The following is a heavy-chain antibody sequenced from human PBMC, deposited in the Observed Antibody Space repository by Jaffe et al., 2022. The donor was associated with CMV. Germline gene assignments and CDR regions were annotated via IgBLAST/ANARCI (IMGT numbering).Heavy chain of an antibody. CDR3: ARDRYCSSTSCYTGRGQRFDP. Sequence: QVQLVQSGAEVKKPGASVKVSCKASGYTFTSYGISWVRQAPGQGLEWMGWISAYNGNTNYAQKLQGRVTMTTDTSTSTAYMELRSLRSDDTAVYYCARDRYCSSTSCYTGRGQRFDPWGQGTLVTVSS. CDR1: GYTFTSYG. D-gene: IGHD2-2*02. J-gene: IGHJ5*02. V-gene: IGHV1-18*01. CDR2: ISAYNGNT.